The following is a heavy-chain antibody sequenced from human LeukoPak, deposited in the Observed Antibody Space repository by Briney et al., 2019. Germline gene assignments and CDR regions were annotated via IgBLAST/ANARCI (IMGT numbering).Heavy chain of an antibody. J-gene: IGHJ4*02. CDR2: IYYSGST. Sequence: SETLSLTCTVSGGSISSYYWSWIRQPPGKGLEWIGYIYYSGSTNYNPSLKSRVTISVDTSKNQFSLKLSSVTAADTAVYYCARDRDSSGWQYYFDYWGQGTLVTVSS. CDR3: ARDRDSSGWQYYFDY. D-gene: IGHD6-19*01. CDR1: GGSISSYY. V-gene: IGHV4-59*01.